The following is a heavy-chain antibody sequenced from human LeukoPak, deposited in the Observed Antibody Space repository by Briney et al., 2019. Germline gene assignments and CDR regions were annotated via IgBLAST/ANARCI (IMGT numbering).Heavy chain of an antibody. CDR1: GFTFSSYA. Sequence: PGGSLRLSCAASGFTFSSYAMHWVRQAPGKGLEWVAVISYDGSNKYYADSVKGRFTISRDNSKNTLYLQMNSLRAEDTAVYYCARGQSSVVTDIPYYFDYWGRGTVVTVSS. CDR2: ISYDGSNK. V-gene: IGHV3-30-3*01. J-gene: IGHJ4*02. D-gene: IGHD2-21*02. CDR3: ARGQSSVVTDIPYYFDY.